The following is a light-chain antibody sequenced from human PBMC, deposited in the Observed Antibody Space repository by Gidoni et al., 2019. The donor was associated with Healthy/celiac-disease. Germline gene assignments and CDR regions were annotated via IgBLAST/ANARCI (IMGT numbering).Light chain of an antibody. J-gene: IGKJ1*01. V-gene: IGKV3-11*01. CDR3: QQRSNWPRT. Sequence: DIVFTQSPATLSLSPGERATLSCRASQSVSSYLAWYQQKPGQAPRLLIYDASNRATGIPARFSGSGSGTDFTLTISSLEPEDFAVYYCQQRSNWPRTFGQGTKVEIK. CDR2: DAS. CDR1: QSVSSY.